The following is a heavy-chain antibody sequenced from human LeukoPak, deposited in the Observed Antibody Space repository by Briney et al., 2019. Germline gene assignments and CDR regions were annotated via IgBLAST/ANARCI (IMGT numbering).Heavy chain of an antibody. CDR3: ARAPIFGEPRTIYFDY. V-gene: IGHV4-38-2*02. J-gene: IGHJ4*02. D-gene: IGHD3-10*01. CDR2: IYHSGST. CDR1: GYSISSGYY. Sequence: SETLSLTCTVSGYSISSGYYWGWIRQPPGKGLEWIGSIYHSGSTYYNPSLKSRVTISVDTSKNQFSLKLSSVTAADTAVYYCARAPIFGEPRTIYFDYWGQGTLVTVSS.